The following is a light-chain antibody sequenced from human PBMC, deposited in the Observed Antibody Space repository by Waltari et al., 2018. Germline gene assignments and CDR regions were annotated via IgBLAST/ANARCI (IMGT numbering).Light chain of an antibody. CDR1: GSDVGGYAY. CDR2: DVY. CDR3: SSYTSSGVV. V-gene: IGLV2-14*01. Sequence: QSALTQPASVSGSPGQAIIISCTGTGSDVGGYAYVSWYQQYPGKAPRLIMYDVYNRPSGFSNRFSGSKSDNTASLTISGLQAEDESVYYCSSYTSSGVVFGGGTKLTVL. J-gene: IGLJ2*01.